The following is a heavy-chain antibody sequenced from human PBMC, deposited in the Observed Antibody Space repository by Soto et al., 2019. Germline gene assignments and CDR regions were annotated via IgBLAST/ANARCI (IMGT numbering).Heavy chain of an antibody. CDR3: TRAPLGIIVAPDF. J-gene: IGHJ4*02. CDR1: GGTFSSYA. CDR2: IIPIFGTA. V-gene: IGHV1-69*13. D-gene: IGHD2-21*01. Sequence: ASVKVSCKASGGTFSSYAISWVRQAPGQGLEWMGGIIPIFGTANYAQKFQGRVTITADESTSTAYMELSSLRSEDTAVYYCTRAPLGIIVAPDFWGQGTLVTVSS.